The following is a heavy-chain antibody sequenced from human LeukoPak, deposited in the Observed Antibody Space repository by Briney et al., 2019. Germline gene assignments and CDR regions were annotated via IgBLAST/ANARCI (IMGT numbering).Heavy chain of an antibody. Sequence: SETLSLTCTVSGGSISSSTNHWGWIRQPPGKGLEWIGSIYYSGGSTYYNPSLESRVTISVDTSKSQFSPKLSSVTAADTAVYYCARQEGYFDTSGFFHYWGQGTLVTVSS. J-gene: IGHJ4*02. V-gene: IGHV4-39*01. D-gene: IGHD3-22*01. CDR1: GGSISSSTNH. CDR2: IYYSGGST. CDR3: ARQEGYFDTSGFFHY.